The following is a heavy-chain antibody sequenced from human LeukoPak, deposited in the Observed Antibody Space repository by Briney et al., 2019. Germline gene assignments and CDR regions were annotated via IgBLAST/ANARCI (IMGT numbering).Heavy chain of an antibody. J-gene: IGHJ4*02. CDR1: GFTFSDYY. Sequence: GGSLRLSCAASGFTFSDYYMSWIRQAPGKGLEWVSYISSSGSTIYYADSVKGRFTISRDNPKNSLYLQMNSLRAEDTAVYYCARDSKRRFGSSWYDYWGQGTLVTVSS. CDR2: ISSSGSTI. V-gene: IGHV3-11*01. CDR3: ARDSKRRFGSSWYDY. D-gene: IGHD6-13*01.